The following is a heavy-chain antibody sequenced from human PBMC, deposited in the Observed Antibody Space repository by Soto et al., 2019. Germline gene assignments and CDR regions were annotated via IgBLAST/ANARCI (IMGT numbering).Heavy chain of an antibody. CDR3: AKLQPPGWIDA. V-gene: IGHV4-61*01. Sequence: QVRLQESGPGLVKPSETLSLTCSVSGDSVTRANAYWIWLRQAPGKGLGWIGYLYNSGSTNYHPSLRSRVSLSLDTSKNHVSVNLTSVTTADSAIYYCAKLQPPGWIDAWGHGTLVTVS. CDR1: GDSVTRANAY. D-gene: IGHD4-4*01. J-gene: IGHJ5*01. CDR2: LYNSGST.